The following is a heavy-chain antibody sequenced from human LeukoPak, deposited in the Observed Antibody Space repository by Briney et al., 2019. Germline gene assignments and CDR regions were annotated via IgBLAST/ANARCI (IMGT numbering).Heavy chain of an antibody. D-gene: IGHD2-2*01. CDR2: MNGDENVI. V-gene: IGHV3-74*01. CDR3: VRGLGSYQFDY. Sequence: GGSLRLSCAASGFTFSIYWMHWVRQAPGKGLVWFSHMNGDENVITYADSVKGRFTISRDNAKNTLYLQMNSLRAEDTAVYYCVRGLGSYQFDYWGQGTLVTVAS. J-gene: IGHJ4*02. CDR1: GFTFSIYW.